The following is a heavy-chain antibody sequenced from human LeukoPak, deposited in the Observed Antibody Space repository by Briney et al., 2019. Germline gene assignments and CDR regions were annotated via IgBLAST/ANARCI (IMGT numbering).Heavy chain of an antibody. V-gene: IGHV1-2*02. CDR2: INPNSGGT. Sequence: ASVKVSCKASGYTFTGYYMHWVRQAPGQGLEWMGWINPNSGGTNYAQKFQGRVTMTRDTSISTAYMELSRLRSDDTAVYYCARSYGDYDSLDYWGQGTLVTVSS. D-gene: IGHD4-17*01. J-gene: IGHJ4*02. CDR3: ARSYGDYDSLDY. CDR1: GYTFTGYY.